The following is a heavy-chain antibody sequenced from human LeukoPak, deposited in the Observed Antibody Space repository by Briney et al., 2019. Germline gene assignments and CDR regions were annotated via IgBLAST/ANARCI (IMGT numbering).Heavy chain of an antibody. Sequence: PSETLSLTCAVYGGSFSGYYWSWIRQPPGKGLEWIGSIYYSGSTYYNPSLKSRVTISVDTSKNQFSLKLSSVTAADTAVYYCARHPEYYYDSSGFDYWGQGTLVTVSS. V-gene: IGHV4-34*01. D-gene: IGHD3-22*01. CDR2: IYYSGST. J-gene: IGHJ4*02. CDR3: ARHPEYYYDSSGFDY. CDR1: GGSFSGYY.